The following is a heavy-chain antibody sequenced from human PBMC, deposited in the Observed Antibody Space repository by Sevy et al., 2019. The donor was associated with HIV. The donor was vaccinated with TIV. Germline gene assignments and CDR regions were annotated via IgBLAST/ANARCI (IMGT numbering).Heavy chain of an antibody. Sequence: GGSLRLSCAASGFTFSSYSMNWVRQAPGKGLEWVSSISSSSSYIYHADSLKGRFTISRDNAKNSLYLQMNSLRAEDTAVYYCARGGATMVRGVIMYYWGQGTLVTVSS. CDR2: ISSSSSYI. V-gene: IGHV3-21*01. D-gene: IGHD3-10*01. CDR3: ARGGATMVRGVIMYY. CDR1: GFTFSSYS. J-gene: IGHJ4*02.